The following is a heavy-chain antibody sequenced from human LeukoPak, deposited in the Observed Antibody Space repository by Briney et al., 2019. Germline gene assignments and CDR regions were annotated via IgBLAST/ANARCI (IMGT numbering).Heavy chain of an antibody. D-gene: IGHD3-9*01. CDR3: AKEEDYDILTGYYITRRGSLFDY. Sequence: GGSLRLSCAASGFTFSSYDMNWIRQAPGKGLEWVSSISSSSNYIYYADSVKGRFTISRDNSKNTLYLQMNSLRAEDTAVYYCAKEEDYDILTGYYITRRGSLFDYWGQGTLVTVSS. J-gene: IGHJ4*02. V-gene: IGHV3-21*04. CDR2: ISSSSNYI. CDR1: GFTFSSYD.